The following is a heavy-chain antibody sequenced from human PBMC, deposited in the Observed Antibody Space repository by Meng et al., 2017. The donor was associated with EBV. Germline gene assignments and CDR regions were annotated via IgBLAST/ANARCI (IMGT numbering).Heavy chain of an antibody. V-gene: IGHV1-69*01. Sequence: QVQVVQAAAGVKKAGSSVKVSCKTSGGPFRYYAISWVRQAPGQGLEWLGGFLPRLGAPNYAQKFHGRVKITADESTSTHYMDLSSLRSEDTAIYYCASESGRGYTPDYWGQGTLVTVSS. J-gene: IGHJ4*02. CDR2: FLPRLGAP. CDR1: GGPFRYYA. CDR3: ASESGRGYTPDY. D-gene: IGHD3-10*01.